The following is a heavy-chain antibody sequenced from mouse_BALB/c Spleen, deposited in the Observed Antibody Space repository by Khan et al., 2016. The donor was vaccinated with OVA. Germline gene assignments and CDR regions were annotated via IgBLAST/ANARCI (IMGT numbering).Heavy chain of an antibody. CDR1: GHTFTNYG. CDR3: ARPPYFSCAMDN. J-gene: IGHJ4*01. V-gene: IGHV9-3-1*01. CDR2: INTYTGEP. D-gene: IGHD2-10*01. Sequence: QIQLVQSGPELKKPGETVKISCKASGHTFTNYGMNWVKQAPGKGLKWMGWINTYTGEPTYADDFNGRFAFSLETSASTAYLQINNLKNEDTATYFGARPPYFSCAMDNWGQGTSVTVSS.